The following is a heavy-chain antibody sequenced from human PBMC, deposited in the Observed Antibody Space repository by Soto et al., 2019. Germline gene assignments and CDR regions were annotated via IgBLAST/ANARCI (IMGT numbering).Heavy chain of an antibody. CDR2: VRGNGDPP. D-gene: IGHD5-12*01. J-gene: IGHJ4*02. V-gene: IGHV3-64D*06. CDR1: GFTFSSYA. CDR3: VKSRGGNNFDFFD. Sequence: PGWSLRLSCSASGFTFSSYAMHWVRQAPGKGLEYVSGVRGNGDPPFYADSVKGRFTISRDNSKNTLYLQMSSLSADDTAVYYCVKSRGGNNFDFFDWVQGALVTVSS.